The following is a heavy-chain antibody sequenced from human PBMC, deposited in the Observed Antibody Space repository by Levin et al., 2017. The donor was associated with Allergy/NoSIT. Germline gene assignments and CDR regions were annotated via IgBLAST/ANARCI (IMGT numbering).Heavy chain of an antibody. CDR1: GGSVSSGSYY. J-gene: IGHJ4*02. CDR3: ALLFGGYDTLDY. CDR2: IYYSGST. Sequence: PSETLSLTCTVSGGSVSSGSYYWSWIRQPPGKGLEWIGYIYYSGSTNYNPSLKSRVTISVDTSKNQFSLKLSSVTAADTAVYYCALLFGGYDTLDYWGQGTLVTVSS. V-gene: IGHV4-61*01. D-gene: IGHD3-22*01.